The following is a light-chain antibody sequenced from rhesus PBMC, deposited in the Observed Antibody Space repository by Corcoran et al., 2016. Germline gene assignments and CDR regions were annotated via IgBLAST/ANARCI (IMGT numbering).Light chain of an antibody. CDR2: KAS. J-gene: IGKJ2*01. CDR1: ENVNNS. Sequence: DIQMTQSPSSLSASVGDRVTITCRARENVNNSLNWYQPHQGKAPNLLIYKASTLQSGVPSRFRGSGSRTDYTFTISSRQPEDVATYYCQHGYGTPYSFGQGTKVEIK. CDR3: QHGYGTPYS. V-gene: IGKV1-74*01.